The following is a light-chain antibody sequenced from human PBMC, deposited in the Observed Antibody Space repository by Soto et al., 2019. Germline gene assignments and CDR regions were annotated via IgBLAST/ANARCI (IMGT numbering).Light chain of an antibody. CDR1: PSIGTY. CDR2: SAS. V-gene: IGKV1-39*01. CDR3: QERAAA. Sequence: DSQMTQSPSSLSASVGDTVTITCRASPSIGTYLNWYQQKPGKAPKLLIYSASGLHSGVPSRFSGSGSGAYFTLTISNLQPEDFATCYCQERAAAFGGGTRVDIK. J-gene: IGKJ4*01.